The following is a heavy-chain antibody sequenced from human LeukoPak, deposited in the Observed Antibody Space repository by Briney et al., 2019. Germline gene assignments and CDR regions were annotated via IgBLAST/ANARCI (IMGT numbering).Heavy chain of an antibody. CDR3: VRMVPPRGYSGYDDFDY. D-gene: IGHD5-12*01. CDR1: GGSISSGSYY. V-gene: IGHV4-61*02. J-gene: IGHJ4*02. Sequence: SETLSLTCTVYGGSISSGSYYWSWIRQPAGKGLEWIGRIYTSGSTNYNPSLKSRVTISVDTSKNQFSLKLSSVTAADTAVYYCVRMVPPRGYSGYDDFDYWGQGTLVTVSS. CDR2: IYTSGST.